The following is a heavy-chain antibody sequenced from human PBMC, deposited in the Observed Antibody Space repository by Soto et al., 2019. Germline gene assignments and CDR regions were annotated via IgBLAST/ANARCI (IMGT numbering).Heavy chain of an antibody. J-gene: IGHJ4*02. CDR3: AKSFYDSDGYPFTFDY. CDR2: INPNSGGT. V-gene: IGHV1-2*02. CDR1: GYTFTGYY. Sequence: VASVKVSCKASGYTFTGYYMHWVRQAPGQGLEWMGWINPNSGGTNYAQKFQGRVTMTRDTSISTAYMELSSLRAEDTAVYYCAKSFYDSDGYPFTFDYWGQGALVTVSS. D-gene: IGHD3-22*01.